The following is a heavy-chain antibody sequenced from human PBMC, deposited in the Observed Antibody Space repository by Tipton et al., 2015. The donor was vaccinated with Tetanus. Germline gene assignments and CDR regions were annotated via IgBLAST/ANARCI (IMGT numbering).Heavy chain of an antibody. CDR1: GFTFSSYG. D-gene: IGHD1-1*01. Sequence: SLRLSCAASGFTFSSYGMHWVRQAPGKGLEWVAVISYDGSNKNYADSVKGRFTISRDNSKNTLYLQMNSLRAEDTAVYYCAKENGXXXXNXYYYGXXVWXXXTXXXVSS. CDR2: ISYDGSNK. V-gene: IGHV3-30*18. CDR3: AKENGXXXXNXYYYGXXV. J-gene: IGHJ6*04.